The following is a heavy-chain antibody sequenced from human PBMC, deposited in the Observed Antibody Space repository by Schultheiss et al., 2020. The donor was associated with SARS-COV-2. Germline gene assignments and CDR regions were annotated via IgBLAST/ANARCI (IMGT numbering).Heavy chain of an antibody. CDR1: GGSFSGYY. CDR2: IYYSGST. D-gene: IGHD3-22*01. Sequence: SETLSLTCAVYGGSFSGYYWSWVRQPPGKGLEWIGYIYYSGSTNYNPSLKSRVTISVDTSKNQFSLKLSSVTAADTAVYYCAREKDYDSSGYYRAFDIWGQGTMVTVSS. V-gene: IGHV4-59*01. J-gene: IGHJ3*02. CDR3: AREKDYDSSGYYRAFDI.